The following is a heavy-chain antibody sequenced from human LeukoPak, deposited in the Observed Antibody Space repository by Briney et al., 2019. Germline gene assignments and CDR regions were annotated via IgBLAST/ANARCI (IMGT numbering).Heavy chain of an antibody. V-gene: IGHV4-4*07. CDR1: GGSISSYY. D-gene: IGHD3-22*01. CDR3: ARGGEYYYDSSGYYWSPYFQH. CDR2: IYTSGST. Sequence: SETLSLTCTVSGGSISSYYWSWIRQPAGKGLEWIGRIYTSGSTNYNPSLKSRVTMSVDTSKNQFSLKLSSVTAADTAVYYCARGGEYYYDSSGYYWSPYFQHWGQGTLVTVSS. J-gene: IGHJ1*01.